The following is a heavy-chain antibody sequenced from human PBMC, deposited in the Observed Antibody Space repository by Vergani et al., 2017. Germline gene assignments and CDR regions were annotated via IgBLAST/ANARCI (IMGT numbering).Heavy chain of an antibody. V-gene: IGHV4-59*01. CDR1: GGSISSYY. CDR2: IYYSGST. Sequence: QVQLQESGPGLVKPSETLSLTCTVSGGSISSYYWSWIRQPPGKGLEWIGYIYYSGSTNYNPSLKSRVTISVDTSKNQFSLKLSSVTAADTAVYYCASDILTGYKYYFDYWGQGTLVTVSS. D-gene: IGHD3-9*01. J-gene: IGHJ4*02. CDR3: ASDILTGYKYYFDY.